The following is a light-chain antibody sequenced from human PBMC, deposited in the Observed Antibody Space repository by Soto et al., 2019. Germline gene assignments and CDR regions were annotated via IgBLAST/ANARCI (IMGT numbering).Light chain of an antibody. CDR3: QQSYSTFYS. J-gene: IGKJ2*03. Sequence: DLQMTQSPSSLSASVGDRVTITCRASQSINNFLNWYQHKPGKAPKLLIFGTSSLRSGVPSRFSGSGSGIDFALTISSLQPEDFATYYCQQSYSTFYSFGRGTKLEIK. CDR2: GTS. CDR1: QSINNF. V-gene: IGKV1-39*01.